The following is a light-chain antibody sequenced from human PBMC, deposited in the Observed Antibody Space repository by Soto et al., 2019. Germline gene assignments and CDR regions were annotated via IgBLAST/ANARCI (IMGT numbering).Light chain of an antibody. CDR1: QSVSSN. Sequence: EIVRTQSPATLSVSPGERATLSCRASQSVSSNLAWYQQKPGQAPRLLIYGASIRATGIPARFSGSGSWTEFTLTISSLQSEDFAVYYCQQYNTWPPITFGQGTRLEIK. J-gene: IGKJ5*01. V-gene: IGKV3-15*01. CDR3: QQYNTWPPIT. CDR2: GAS.